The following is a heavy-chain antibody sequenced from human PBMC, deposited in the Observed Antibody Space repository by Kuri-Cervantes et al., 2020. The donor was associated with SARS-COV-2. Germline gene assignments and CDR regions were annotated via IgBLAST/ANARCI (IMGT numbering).Heavy chain of an antibody. J-gene: IGHJ3*02. V-gene: IGHV1-8*02. CDR3: ARLYDILTGHPRVLAMDI. CDR2: MNPNSGNT. Sequence: ASVKVSCKASGYTFTSYALHWVRQATGQGLEWMGWMNPNSGNTGYAQKFQGRVTMTRNTSISTAYMELSSLRSEDTAVYYCARLYDILTGHPRVLAMDIWGQGTMVTVSS. CDR1: GYTFTSYA. D-gene: IGHD3-9*01.